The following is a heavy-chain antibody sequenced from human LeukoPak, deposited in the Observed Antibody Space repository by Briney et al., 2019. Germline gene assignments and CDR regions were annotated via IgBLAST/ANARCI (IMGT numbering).Heavy chain of an antibody. V-gene: IGHV4-34*01. D-gene: IGHD3-10*01. CDR2: IHHSGGT. Sequence: SETLSLTCAVYGESMIGHYWTWIRQPPGKRLEWIGEIHHSGGTNSNPSLKNRVTMSIDMSKNQFSLKLNSVTAADTAVYYCARATASGSGRAYDHWAQGNLVPV. CDR3: ARATASGSGRAYDH. J-gene: IGHJ4*02. CDR1: GESMIGHY.